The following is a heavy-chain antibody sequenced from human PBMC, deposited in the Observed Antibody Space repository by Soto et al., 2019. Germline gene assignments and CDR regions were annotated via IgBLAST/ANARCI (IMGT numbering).Heavy chain of an antibody. CDR2: INHSGST. D-gene: IGHD1-7*01. J-gene: IGHJ6*02. CDR1: GGAFSGYF. Sequence: PSETLSLTCAVYGGAFSGYFWTWIRQPPGKGLEWIGEINHSGSTNYNPALKSRITISVNTSKNQFSLKLGSLTAADTAGYFCAKSWDREGNYHVSYYAMDVWGLGTTVTVSS. V-gene: IGHV4-34*01. CDR3: AKSWDREGNYHVSYYAMDV.